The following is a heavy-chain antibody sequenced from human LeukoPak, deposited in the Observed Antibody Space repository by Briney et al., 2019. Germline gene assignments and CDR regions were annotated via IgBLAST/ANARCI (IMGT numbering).Heavy chain of an antibody. CDR2: IYHGGST. Sequence: SETLSLTCTVSGGSISTSTSYWGWIRQPPGKGLEWIGSIYHGGSTYYDPSLKSRVTMSVDTSKNQVSLKMSFVTAADTAVYYCARATGFTSGWRWFDPWGQGTLVTVSS. V-gene: IGHV4-39*07. CDR3: ARATGFTSGWRWFDP. D-gene: IGHD6-19*01. CDR1: GGSISTSTSY. J-gene: IGHJ5*02.